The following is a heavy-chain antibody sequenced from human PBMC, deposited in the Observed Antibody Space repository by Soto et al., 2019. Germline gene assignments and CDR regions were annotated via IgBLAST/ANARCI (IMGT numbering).Heavy chain of an antibody. CDR1: RFTLISYG. D-gene: IGHD3-16*01. CDR2: IWHDGGNK. CDR3: ARDGDVNTGFGKDY. V-gene: IGHV3-33*01. Sequence: GGSMRLSCSASRFTLISYGMHWVRQAPGKGLEWVAFIWHDGGNKFYAEFVKGRFTISRDNSKNTLYLQMTSLSAEDTAMYYCARDGDVNTGFGKDYWGQGTLVTVSS. J-gene: IGHJ4*02.